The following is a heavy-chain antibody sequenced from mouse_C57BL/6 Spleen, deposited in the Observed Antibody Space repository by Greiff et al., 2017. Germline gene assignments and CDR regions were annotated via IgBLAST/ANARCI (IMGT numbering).Heavy chain of an antibody. V-gene: IGHV1-52*01. D-gene: IGHD1-2*01. CDR1: GYTFTSYW. Sequence: VQLQQSGAELVRPGSSVKLSCKASGYTFTSYWMHWVKQRPIQGLEWIGNIDPSDSETHYNQKFKDKATLTVDKSSSTAYMQLSSLTSEDSAVYYCARRLGNYYAMDYWGQGTSVTVSS. CDR2: IDPSDSET. J-gene: IGHJ4*01. CDR3: ARRLGNYYAMDY.